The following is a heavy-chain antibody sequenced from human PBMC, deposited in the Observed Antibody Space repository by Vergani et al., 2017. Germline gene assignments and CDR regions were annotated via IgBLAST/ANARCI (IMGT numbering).Heavy chain of an antibody. Sequence: QVQLVQSGAEVKKPGSSVKVSCKASGGTFSSYAISWVRQAPGQGLEWMGGIIPIFGTANYAQKFQGRATITADKSTSTAYMELSSLRSEDTAVYYCAREGYCSGGSCYDSHRLDYWGQGTLVTVSS. D-gene: IGHD2-15*01. CDR3: AREGYCSGGSCYDSHRLDY. J-gene: IGHJ4*02. CDR2: IIPIFGTA. V-gene: IGHV1-69*06. CDR1: GGTFSSYA.